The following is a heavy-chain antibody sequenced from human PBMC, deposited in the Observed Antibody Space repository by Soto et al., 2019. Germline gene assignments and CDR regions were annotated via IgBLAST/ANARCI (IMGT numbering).Heavy chain of an antibody. D-gene: IGHD3-3*01. CDR3: ASGTVTADFWSAHMPYYYYGMDV. J-gene: IGHJ6*02. CDR1: GYTFTSYG. V-gene: IGHV1-18*01. Sequence: ASVKVSCKASGYTFTSYGISWVRQAPGQGLEWMGWISAYNGNTNYAQKLQGRVTMTGDTSTSTVYMELSSLRSEDTAVYYCASGTVTADFWSAHMPYYYYGMDVWGQGTTVTVSS. CDR2: ISAYNGNT.